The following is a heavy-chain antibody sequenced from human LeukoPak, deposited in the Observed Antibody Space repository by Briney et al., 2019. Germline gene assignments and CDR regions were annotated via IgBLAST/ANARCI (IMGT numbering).Heavy chain of an antibody. CDR2: IYSGGST. D-gene: IGHD3-3*01. CDR3: ARDGDDFWSGYSDY. J-gene: IGHJ4*02. V-gene: IGHV3-66*01. Sequence: GGSLRLSCAASGFTVSSNYMSWVRQAPGKGLEWVSVIYSGGSTYYADSVKGRFTISRDNSKNTLYLQMNSLRAEDTAVYYCARDGDDFWSGYSDYWGQGTLVTVSS. CDR1: GFTVSSNY.